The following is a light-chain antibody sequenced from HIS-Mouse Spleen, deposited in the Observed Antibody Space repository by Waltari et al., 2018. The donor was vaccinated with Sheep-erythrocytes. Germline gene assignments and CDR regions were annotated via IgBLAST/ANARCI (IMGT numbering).Light chain of an antibody. CDR2: DAS. CDR1: QSVSSY. Sequence: EIVLTQSPATQSLSPGERATLSCRASQSVSSYLAWYQQKPGQAPRLLIYDASNRATGIPARFSGSGSGTDFTHTISSLEPEDFAVYYCQQRSNWLTFGGGTKVEIK. J-gene: IGKJ4*01. CDR3: QQRSNWLT. V-gene: IGKV3-11*01.